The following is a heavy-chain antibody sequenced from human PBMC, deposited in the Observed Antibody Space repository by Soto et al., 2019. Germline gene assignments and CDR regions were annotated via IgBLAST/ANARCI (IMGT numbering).Heavy chain of an antibody. D-gene: IGHD2-21*02. V-gene: IGHV4-59*11. CDR3: AREARSTAYLDY. Sequence: PSETLSLTCSVSGSPISSHYWGWFRLPPGQGLQWVGYIYYTGTTSYNPSLKGRVTVSLDTSKKQFSLKLRSVTAADTAVYFCAREARSTAYLDYWGQGIPVT. CDR2: IYYTGTT. CDR1: GSPISSHY. J-gene: IGHJ4*02.